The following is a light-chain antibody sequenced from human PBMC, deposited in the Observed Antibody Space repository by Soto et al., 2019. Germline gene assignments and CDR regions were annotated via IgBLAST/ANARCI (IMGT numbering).Light chain of an antibody. V-gene: IGLV2-14*01. CDR1: IDDVGGYNY. Sequence: QSALARPASVSGSPGQSITVSCTGTIDDVGGYNYVSWYQQLPGKAPKLMIYEVNNRPSGVSNRFSGSKSGNTASLTISGLQAEDEADYYCSSYTSSATVVFGGGTKLTVL. CDR3: SSYTSSATVV. J-gene: IGLJ2*01. CDR2: EVN.